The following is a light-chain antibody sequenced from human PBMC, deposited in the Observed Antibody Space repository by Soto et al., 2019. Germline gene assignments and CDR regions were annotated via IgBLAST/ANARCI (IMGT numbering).Light chain of an antibody. V-gene: IGKV3-15*01. CDR3: QQYNNWPSIT. Sequence: EVAMTLSPATLSVSPGKTATLSCRASQSVSSNLAWYQQKPGQAPRLLIYGASTRATGIPARFSGSGSGTEFTLTISSLQSEDFAVYYCQQYNNWPSITFGQGTRLEIK. CDR1: QSVSSN. J-gene: IGKJ5*01. CDR2: GAS.